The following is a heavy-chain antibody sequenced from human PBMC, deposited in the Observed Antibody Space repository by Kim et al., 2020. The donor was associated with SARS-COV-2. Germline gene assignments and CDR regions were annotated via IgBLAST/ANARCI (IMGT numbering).Heavy chain of an antibody. CDR1: GGSISSYY. CDR3: SRDSPLVTLLRLAWYYY. CDR2: IYYSGSS. V-gene: IGHV4-59*01. D-gene: IGHD2-15*01. Sequence: SETLSLTCTVSGGSISSYYWSWIRQPPGKGLEWIGYIYYSGSSNYNPSFKSRVTISVDTYTNQFLLKLSSMTAADTAVYYCSRDSPLVTLLRLAWYYY. J-gene: IGHJ6*01.